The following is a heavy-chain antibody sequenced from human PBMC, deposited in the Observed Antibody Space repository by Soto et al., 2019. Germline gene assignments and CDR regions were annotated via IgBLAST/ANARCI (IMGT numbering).Heavy chain of an antibody. V-gene: IGHV3-23*01. D-gene: IGHD5-12*01. CDR2: ISGSGGST. Sequence: GGSLRLSCAASGFTFSSYAMSWVRQAPGKGLEWVSAISGSGGSTYYADSVKGRFTISRDNSKNTLYLQMNSLRAEDTAVYYCAKDRRGRGYDMYYFDYWGQGTLVTVSS. CDR3: AKDRRGRGYDMYYFDY. CDR1: GFTFSSYA. J-gene: IGHJ4*02.